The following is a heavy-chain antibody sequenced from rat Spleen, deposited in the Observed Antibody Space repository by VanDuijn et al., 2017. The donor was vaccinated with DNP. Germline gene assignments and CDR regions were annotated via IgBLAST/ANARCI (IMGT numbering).Heavy chain of an antibody. D-gene: IGHD1-6*01. CDR2: INTGSGGT. J-gene: IGHJ1*01. Sequence: QVQLQQSGAELAKPGSSVKISCKASGYTFTSYYISWIKQTTGQGLEYIGYINTGSGGTNYNEKFKGKATLTVDKSSSTAFMQLSSLTTDDSAVYYCERYILRRYWYFDFWGPGTMVTVSS. CDR1: GYTFTSYY. CDR3: ERYILRRYWYFDF. V-gene: IGHV1-43*01.